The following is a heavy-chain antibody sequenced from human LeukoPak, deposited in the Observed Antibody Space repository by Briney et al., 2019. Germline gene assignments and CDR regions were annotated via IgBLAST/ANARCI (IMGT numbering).Heavy chain of an antibody. CDR1: GYTFTSYG. D-gene: IGHD3-10*01. CDR3: ARDLFGDPRGIDP. Sequence: ASVKVSCKASGYTFTSYGISWVQQAPGQGLEWMGWISAYNGNTNYAQELQGRVTMTTDTSTSTAYMELRSLRSDDTAVYYCARDLFGDPRGIDPWGQGTLVTVSS. V-gene: IGHV1-18*01. CDR2: ISAYNGNT. J-gene: IGHJ5*02.